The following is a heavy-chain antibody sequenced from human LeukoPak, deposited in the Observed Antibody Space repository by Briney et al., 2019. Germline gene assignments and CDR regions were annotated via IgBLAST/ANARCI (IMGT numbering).Heavy chain of an antibody. Sequence: GGSLRLSCAASGFTFSSYSMNWVRQAPGKGLEWVSYISSSSSTIYYADSVKGRFTISRDNAKNSLYLQMNSLRAEDTAVYYCARTIYGVAWAFDIWGQGTMVTVSS. V-gene: IGHV3-48*01. CDR3: ARTIYGVAWAFDI. CDR1: GFTFSSYS. CDR2: ISSSSSTI. J-gene: IGHJ3*02. D-gene: IGHD4-17*01.